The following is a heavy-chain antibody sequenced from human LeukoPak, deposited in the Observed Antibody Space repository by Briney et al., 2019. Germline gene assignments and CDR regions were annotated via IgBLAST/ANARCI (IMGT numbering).Heavy chain of an antibody. Sequence: GGSLRLSCAASGFTFNNYGMHWVRQAPGRGLEWVALLWYDGTNENYADSVKGRFTISRDNAKNSLYLQMNSLRAEDTAVYYCASPRPSLNWGQGTLVTVSS. CDR3: ASPRPSLN. CDR2: LWYDGTNE. J-gene: IGHJ4*02. V-gene: IGHV3-33*03. CDR1: GFTFNNYG.